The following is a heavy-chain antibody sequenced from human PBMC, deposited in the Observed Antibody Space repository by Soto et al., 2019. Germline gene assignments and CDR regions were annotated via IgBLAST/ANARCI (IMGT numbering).Heavy chain of an antibody. CDR1: GFTFSSYG. J-gene: IGHJ4*02. D-gene: IGHD1-7*01. CDR2: IWYDGSNK. CDR3: ARDRPSPPNWNYNYFDY. V-gene: IGHV3-33*01. Sequence: GGSLRLSCAASGFTFSSYGMHWVRQAPGKGLEWVAVIWYDGSNKYYADSVKGRFTISRDNSKNTLYLQMNSLRAEDTAVYYCARDRPSPPNWNYNYFDYWGQGTLVTVSS.